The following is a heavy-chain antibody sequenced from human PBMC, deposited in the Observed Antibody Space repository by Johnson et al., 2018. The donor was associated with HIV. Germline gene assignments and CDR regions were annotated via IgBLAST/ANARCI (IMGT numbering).Heavy chain of an antibody. D-gene: IGHD4-17*01. V-gene: IGHV3-20*04. CDR2: IKWNGDTT. J-gene: IGHJ3*02. Sequence: VESGGAMVRPGGSLRLSCIGTGFIFENFGMSWVRQGPGKGLEWISGIKWNGDTTTYEDSVKGRFTVSRDNAKTSLYLQLNGLRPEDTALYYCATLTVRSRAFDIWGQGTLVTVSS. CDR1: GFIFENFG. CDR3: ATLTVRSRAFDI.